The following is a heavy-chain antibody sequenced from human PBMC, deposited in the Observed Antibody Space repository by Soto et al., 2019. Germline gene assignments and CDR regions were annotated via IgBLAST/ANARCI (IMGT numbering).Heavy chain of an antibody. CDR3: ESPITMVRGVIINFDY. CDR2: ISGSGGST. V-gene: IGHV3-23*01. D-gene: IGHD3-10*01. J-gene: IGHJ4*02. CDR1: GFTFSSYA. Sequence: EVQLLESGGGLVQPGGSLRLSCAASGFTFSSYAMSWVRQAPGKGLEWVSAISGSGGSTYYAESVKGRFTISRDNSKNTLYLQMSSLRAEDTAVYYCESPITMVRGVIINFDYWGQGTLVTVSS.